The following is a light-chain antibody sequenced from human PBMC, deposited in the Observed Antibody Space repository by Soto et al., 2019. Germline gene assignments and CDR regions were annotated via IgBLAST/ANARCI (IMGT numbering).Light chain of an antibody. CDR1: QSVSSY. CDR3: QQRSNWPPIT. Sequence: EIVLTQSPATLSLSPGERPTLSCRASQSVSSYLAWYQQKPGQAPRLLIYGASTRAAGIPARFSGSGSGTDFTLTISSLEPEDFAFYYCQQRSNWPPITFGQGTRLEIK. V-gene: IGKV3-11*01. J-gene: IGKJ5*01. CDR2: GAS.